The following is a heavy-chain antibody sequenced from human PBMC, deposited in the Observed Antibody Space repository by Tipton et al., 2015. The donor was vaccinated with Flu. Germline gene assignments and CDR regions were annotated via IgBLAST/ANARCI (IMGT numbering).Heavy chain of an antibody. CDR3: ARDPVDGYGHFGD. D-gene: IGHD5-24*01. V-gene: IGHV4-4*07. Sequence: GLVKPSETLSVTCTVSGGSITGSHWSWIRQPAGKGLEWIGQIFSSGTSTYSPSLKSRVTMSRDASRNQFSLRVTSLTAADTAVFYWARDPVDGYGHFGDWGQGTLVTVSS. CDR2: IFSSGTS. J-gene: IGHJ4*02. CDR1: GGSITGSH.